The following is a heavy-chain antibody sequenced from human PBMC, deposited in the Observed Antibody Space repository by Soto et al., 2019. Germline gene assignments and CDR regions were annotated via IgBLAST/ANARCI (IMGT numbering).Heavy chain of an antibody. V-gene: IGHV3-49*04. CDR1: GFTFGDYA. CDR2: IRRNAYGGTT. Sequence: GGSLRLSXTTSGFTFGDYALSWVRQAPGKGLEWVGFIRRNAYGGTTDYAASVKGRFTISRDDSKSIAYLQMNSLRTEDTALYYCTRASSLDFDFWGQGTLVTVSS. J-gene: IGHJ4*02. D-gene: IGHD3-16*01. CDR3: TRASSLDFDF.